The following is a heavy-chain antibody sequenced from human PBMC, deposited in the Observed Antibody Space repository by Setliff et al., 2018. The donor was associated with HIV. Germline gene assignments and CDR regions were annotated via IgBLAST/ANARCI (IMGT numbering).Heavy chain of an antibody. Sequence: GALRLSCAASEFIFSSYRMSWVRQAPGKGLEWVAYIKQDGGEKFYDDSVKGRFTISRDNAKNSLYLQMNSLRAEDTAVYYCARDWVSLDRGTSMDVWGKGTKVTVS. CDR2: IKQDGGEK. V-gene: IGHV3-7*03. J-gene: IGHJ6*03. D-gene: IGHD3-10*01. CDR1: EFIFSSYR. CDR3: ARDWVSLDRGTSMDV.